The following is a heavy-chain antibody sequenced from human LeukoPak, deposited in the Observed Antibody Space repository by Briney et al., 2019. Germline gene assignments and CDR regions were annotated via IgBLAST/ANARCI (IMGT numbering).Heavy chain of an antibody. CDR2: ISNTGTDR. CDR1: GFTFSDNY. D-gene: IGHD7-27*01. Sequence: GGSLRLSCAVSGFTFSDNYMTWIRQAPGRGLEWVSYISNTGTDRNYADSVKGRFTISMDNTKTSLYLQMNSLRVEDTAVYYCARGHWGLDYWGQGALVTVSS. V-gene: IGHV3-11*01. J-gene: IGHJ4*02. CDR3: ARGHWGLDY.